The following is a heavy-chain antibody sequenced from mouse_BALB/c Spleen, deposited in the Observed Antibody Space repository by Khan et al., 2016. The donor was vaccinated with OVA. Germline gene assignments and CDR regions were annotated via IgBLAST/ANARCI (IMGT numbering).Heavy chain of an antibody. J-gene: IGHJ3*01. D-gene: IGHD1-1*01. CDR3: TRFFSYGSSFSY. CDR1: GYSITSGYS. CDR2: IHYSGGT. Sequence: EVQLVESGPDLVKPSQSLSLTCTVTGYSITSGYSWHWIRQFPGNKLEWMGYIHYSGGTDYNPSLKSRISITRNTSKNQFFLQLNSVTAEDTATYFCTRFFSYGSSFSYWGQGTLVTVSA. V-gene: IGHV3-1*02.